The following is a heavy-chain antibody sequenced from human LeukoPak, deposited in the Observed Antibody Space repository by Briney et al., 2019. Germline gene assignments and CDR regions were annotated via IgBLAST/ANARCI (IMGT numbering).Heavy chain of an antibody. CDR3: AKKIAVAGCGGIS. CDR2: ISGSSSFI. J-gene: IGHJ5*02. Sequence: GGSLRLSCAASGFTFSTYSMNWVRQAPGKGLEWVSSISGSSSFIYYADSVKGRFTISRDNAKNSLYLQMNSLRAEDTAVYYCAKKIAVAGCGGISWGQGTLVTVSS. CDR1: GFTFSTYS. V-gene: IGHV3-21*01. D-gene: IGHD6-19*01.